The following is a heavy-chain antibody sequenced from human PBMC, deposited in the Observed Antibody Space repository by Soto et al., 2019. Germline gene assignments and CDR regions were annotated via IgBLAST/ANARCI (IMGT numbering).Heavy chain of an antibody. CDR3: AREGYYGSGSYLRGWFDP. J-gene: IGHJ5*02. D-gene: IGHD3-10*01. CDR2: IIPIFGTG. V-gene: IGHV1-69*06. CDR1: GGTFSSYA. Sequence: SVKVSCKASGGTFSSYAISWVRQAPGQGLEWMGGIIPIFGTGNYAQKFQGRVTITAGKSTSTAYMALSSLTSEDTAVYYCAREGYYGSGSYLRGWFDPWGQGTLVTVSS.